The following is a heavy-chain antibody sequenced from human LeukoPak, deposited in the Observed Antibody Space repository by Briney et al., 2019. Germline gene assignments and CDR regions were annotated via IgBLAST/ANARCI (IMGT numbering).Heavy chain of an antibody. CDR2: IYYSGST. J-gene: IGHJ5*02. D-gene: IGHD1-7*01. V-gene: IGHV4-39*01. CDR1: GGSISSSSYY. CDR3: ARPKLELTNENWFDP. Sequence: SETLSLTCTVSGGSISSSSYYWGWIRQPPGKGLEWIGSIYYSGSTYYNPSLKSRVTISVDTSKNQFSLKLSSVTAADTAVYYCARPKLELTNENWFDPWGQGTLVAASS.